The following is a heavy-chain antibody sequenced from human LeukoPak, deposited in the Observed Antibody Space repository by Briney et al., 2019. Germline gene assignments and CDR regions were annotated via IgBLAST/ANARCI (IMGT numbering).Heavy chain of an antibody. J-gene: IGHJ4*02. CDR1: GFTFSSYA. D-gene: IGHD2-21*02. V-gene: IGHV3-23*01. CDR2: ISGSGGST. CDR3: AKAPIVVVTGPFDS. Sequence: GGSLRLSCAASGFTFSSYAMSWVRQAPGKGLEWVSAISGSGGSTYYADSVKGRFTISRDNSKNTLYLQMNSPRAEDTAVYYCAKAPIVVVTGPFDSWGQGTLVTVSS.